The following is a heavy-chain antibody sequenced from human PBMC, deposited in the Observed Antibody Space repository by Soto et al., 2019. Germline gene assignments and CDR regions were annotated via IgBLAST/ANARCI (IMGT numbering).Heavy chain of an antibody. CDR2: IYYSGST. V-gene: IGHV4-39*01. J-gene: IGHJ4*02. CDR1: GGSISSSSYY. CDR3: ASLTAARYFDY. D-gene: IGHD6-6*01. Sequence: SETLSLTCTVSGGSISSSSYYWGWIRQPPGKGLEWIGSIYYSGSTYYNPSLKSRVTISVDTSKNQFSLKLSSVTAAGTAVYYCASLTAARYFDYWGQGTLVTVSS.